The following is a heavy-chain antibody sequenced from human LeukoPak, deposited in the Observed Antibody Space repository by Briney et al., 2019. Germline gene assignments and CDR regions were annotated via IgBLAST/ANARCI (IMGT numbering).Heavy chain of an antibody. CDR3: ASSMGAYSAFDI. J-gene: IGHJ3*02. V-gene: IGHV4-38-2*02. CDR2: IYHSGSP. CDR1: GYSISSGYY. D-gene: IGHD1-26*01. Sequence: SETLSLTCTVSGYSISSGYYGGWIRQPPGKGLEWIGSIYHSGSPYYNPSLKSRVTISVDTSKNQFSLKLSSVTAADTAVYYCASSMGAYSAFDIWGQGTMVTVSS.